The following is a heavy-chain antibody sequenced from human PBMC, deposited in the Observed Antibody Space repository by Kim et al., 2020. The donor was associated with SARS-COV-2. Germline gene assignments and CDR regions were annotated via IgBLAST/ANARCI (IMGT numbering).Heavy chain of an antibody. CDR3: ARRSSSWSHFDY. CDR1: GGTFSSYA. J-gene: IGHJ4*02. V-gene: IGHV1-69*13. Sequence: SVKVSCKASGGTFSSYAISWVRQAPGQGLEWMGGIIPIFGTANYAQKFQGRVTITADESTSTVYMELSSLRSEDTAVYYCARRSSSWSHFDYWGQGTLVTVSS. CDR2: IIPIFGTA. D-gene: IGHD6-13*01.